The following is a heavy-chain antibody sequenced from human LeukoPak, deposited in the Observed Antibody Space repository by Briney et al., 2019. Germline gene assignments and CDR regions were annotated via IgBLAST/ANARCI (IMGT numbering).Heavy chain of an antibody. J-gene: IGHJ4*02. CDR1: GFTDSSNY. CDR2: IYSGDNT. V-gene: IGHV3-66*01. CDR3: ANGRRGVNFFDS. Sequence: GGSLRLSCAASGFTDSSNYMNWVRQAPGRGLEWVSVIYSGDNTYYADSVKGRFTISRDNSNNALFLNMNRLRPEDTAIYYCANGRRGVNFFDSWGRGALVTVSS. D-gene: IGHD3-3*01.